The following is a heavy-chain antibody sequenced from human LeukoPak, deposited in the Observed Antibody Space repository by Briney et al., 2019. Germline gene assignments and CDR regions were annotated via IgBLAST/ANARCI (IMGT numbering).Heavy chain of an antibody. Sequence: ASVKVSCKASGYTFTGYCMHWVRQAPGQGLEWMGWINPNSGGTNYAQKFQGRVTMTWDTSISTAYMELSRLRSDDTAVYYCARVLIPGLYSSGWWGQGTLVTVSS. CDR3: ARVLIPGLYSSGW. D-gene: IGHD6-19*01. CDR2: INPNSGGT. J-gene: IGHJ4*02. CDR1: GYTFTGYC. V-gene: IGHV1-2*02.